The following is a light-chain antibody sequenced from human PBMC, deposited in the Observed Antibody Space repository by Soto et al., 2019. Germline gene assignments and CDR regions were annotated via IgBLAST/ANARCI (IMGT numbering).Light chain of an antibody. Sequence: QTAVTQEPSFSVSPGRTVTLTCGLSSGSVSTSYYPSWYQQTPGQAPRTLIYRTNTRSSGVPDRFSGSILGNKAALTITGAQADDESDYYCVLYMGSGIWVFGGGTKLTVL. CDR1: SGSVSTSYY. J-gene: IGLJ3*02. V-gene: IGLV8-61*01. CDR2: RTN. CDR3: VLYMGSGIWV.